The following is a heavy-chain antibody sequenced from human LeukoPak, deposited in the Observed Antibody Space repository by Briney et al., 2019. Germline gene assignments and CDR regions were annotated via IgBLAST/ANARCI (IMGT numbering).Heavy chain of an antibody. CDR2: IIPILGIA. CDR1: GGTFSSYA. J-gene: IGHJ4*02. CDR3: ARDRATHIVVVTAMGDGFDY. D-gene: IGHD2-21*02. V-gene: IGHV1-69*04. Sequence: SVKVSCKASGGTFSSYAISWVRQAPGQGLEWMGRIIPILGIANYAQKFQGRVTITADKSTSTAYMELSSLRSEDTAVYYCARDRATHIVVVTAMGDGFDYWGQGTLVTVSS.